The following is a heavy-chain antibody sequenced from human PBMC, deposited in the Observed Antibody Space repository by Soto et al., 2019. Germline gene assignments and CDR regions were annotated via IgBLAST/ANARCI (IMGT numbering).Heavy chain of an antibody. CDR2: INHSGST. Sequence: SETLSLTCAVSGGSISSGGYSWSWIRQPPGKGLEWIGYINHSGSTNYNPSLKSRVTISVDTSKNQFSLKLSSVTAADTAVYYCARGVVVVVTSYYYYYYGMDVWGQGTTVTVSS. J-gene: IGHJ6*02. CDR1: GGSISSGGYS. CDR3: ARGVVVVVTSYYYYYYGMDV. D-gene: IGHD2-21*02. V-gene: IGHV4-30-2*01.